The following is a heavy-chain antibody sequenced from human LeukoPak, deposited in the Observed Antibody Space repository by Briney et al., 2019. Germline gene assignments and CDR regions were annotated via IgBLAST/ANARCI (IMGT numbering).Heavy chain of an antibody. Sequence: ASVKVSCKASGYTFTGYYMHWVRQAPGQGLEWLGIINPSGGITTYAQKFQGRVTMTRDTSTSTVYMELSSLRSEDTAVYYCARDTSSYGYFDYWGQGTLVTVSS. CDR2: INPSGGIT. J-gene: IGHJ4*02. D-gene: IGHD5-18*01. V-gene: IGHV1-46*01. CDR3: ARDTSSYGYFDY. CDR1: GYTFTGYY.